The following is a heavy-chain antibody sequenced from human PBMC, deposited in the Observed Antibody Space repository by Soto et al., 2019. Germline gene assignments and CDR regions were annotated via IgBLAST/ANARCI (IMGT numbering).Heavy chain of an antibody. J-gene: IGHJ4*02. Sequence: QVQLVQSGAEVKKPGASVKVSCKASGYTFTSYAMHWVRQAPGQRLEWMGWINAGNGNTKYSQKFQGRVTITRDKSASTAYMELSSLRSEDTAVYYSARGGSGYSYGLGYWGQGTLVTVSS. CDR3: ARGGSGYSYGLGY. CDR1: GYTFTSYA. V-gene: IGHV1-3*01. D-gene: IGHD5-18*01. CDR2: INAGNGNT.